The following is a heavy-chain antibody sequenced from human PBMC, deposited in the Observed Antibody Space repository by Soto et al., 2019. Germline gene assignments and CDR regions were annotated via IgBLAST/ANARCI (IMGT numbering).Heavy chain of an antibody. D-gene: IGHD5-12*01. CDR1: GFTFSSYS. CDR2: ISSSSSTI. Sequence: EVQLVESGGGLVQPGGSLRLSCAASGFTFSSYSMNWVRQAPGKGLEWVSYISSSSSTIYYADSVKGRFTISRDNAKNSLYLQMNSLRAEDTAVYYCARADSGYAHGYYYYGMDVWGQGTTVTGSS. V-gene: IGHV3-48*01. CDR3: ARADSGYAHGYYYYGMDV. J-gene: IGHJ6*02.